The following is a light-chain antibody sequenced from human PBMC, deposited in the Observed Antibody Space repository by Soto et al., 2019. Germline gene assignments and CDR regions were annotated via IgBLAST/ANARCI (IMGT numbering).Light chain of an antibody. CDR3: QQCDNWPRT. CDR2: GAS. Sequence: EIVMTQSPATLSVSPGERVTLSCRASQSVGNNLAWYEQKPGQPPRLLIHGASTRATGIPARFSGSGSGTEFTPTISSXQSEDFAVYYCQQCDNWPRTFGQGTKVDTK. J-gene: IGKJ1*01. CDR1: QSVGNN. V-gene: IGKV3-15*01.